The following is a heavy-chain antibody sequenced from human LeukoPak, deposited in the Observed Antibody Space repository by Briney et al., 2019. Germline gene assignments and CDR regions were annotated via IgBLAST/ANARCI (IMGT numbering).Heavy chain of an antibody. V-gene: IGHV3-21*01. J-gene: IGHJ4*02. CDR2: ISSSSSYI. Sequence: PGGSLRLSCAASGFTFSSYSMNWVRQAPGKGLEWVSSISSSSSYIYYADSLKGRFTISRDNAKNSLYLQMKSLRAEDTAVYYCARGTMFPYYFDYWGQGTLVTVSS. D-gene: IGHD3-10*02. CDR3: ARGTMFPYYFDY. CDR1: GFTFSSYS.